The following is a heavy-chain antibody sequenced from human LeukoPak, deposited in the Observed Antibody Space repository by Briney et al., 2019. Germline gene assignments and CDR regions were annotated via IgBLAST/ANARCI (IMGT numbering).Heavy chain of an antibody. D-gene: IGHD5/OR15-5a*01. V-gene: IGHV4-34*01. Sequence: SETLSLTCAVYGGSFSGYYWSWIRQPPGKGLEWIGEINHSGSTNYNPSLKSRVTISVDTSKNQFSLKLSSVTAADTAVYYCARRYSTKSLRYYYNYYMDVWGKGTTVTVSS. CDR1: GGSFSGYY. CDR3: ARRYSTKSLRYYYNYYMDV. J-gene: IGHJ6*03. CDR2: INHSGST.